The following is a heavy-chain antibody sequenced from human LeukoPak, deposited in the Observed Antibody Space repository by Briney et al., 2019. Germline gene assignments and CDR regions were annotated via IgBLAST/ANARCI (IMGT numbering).Heavy chain of an antibody. CDR1: GFTFSSYW. CDR2: IKQDGSEK. V-gene: IGHV3-7*03. CDR3: ARDTIYYYDSSGYQNLRYFDY. D-gene: IGHD3-22*01. J-gene: IGHJ4*02. Sequence: GGSLRLSCAASGFTFSSYWMSWVRQAPGKGLEWVANIKQDGSEKYYVDSVKGRFTISRDNAKNSLYLQMNSLRAEDTAVYYCARDTIYYYDSSGYQNLRYFDYWGQGTLVTASS.